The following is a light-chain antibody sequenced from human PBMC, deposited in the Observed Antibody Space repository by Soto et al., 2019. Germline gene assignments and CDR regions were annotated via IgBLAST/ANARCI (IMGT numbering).Light chain of an antibody. CDR2: GAS. Sequence: EILMTQSRATMSLSPGDRATLSWMDSQSVSSNLAWYQQKPGQAPRLLIYGASNTATGIPARSSGSGSGTDFTLTIRSLETEDFAVYYCQQSSNWPPVWTLGKGTKLDIK. J-gene: IGKJ1*01. V-gene: IGKV3-11*01. CDR3: QQSSNWPPVWT. CDR1: QSVSSN.